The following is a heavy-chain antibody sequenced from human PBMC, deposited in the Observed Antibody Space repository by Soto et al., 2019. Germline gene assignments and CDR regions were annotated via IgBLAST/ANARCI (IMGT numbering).Heavy chain of an antibody. Sequence: PGGSLRLSCAASGFTFSSYWMSWVRQAPGKGLEWVANIKQDGSEKYYVDSVKGRFTISRDSAKNSLYLQMNSLRAEDTAVYYCARRVRFGYSGYAGAVPTAYYYYGMDVWGQGTTVTVSS. CDR2: IKQDGSEK. V-gene: IGHV3-7*01. J-gene: IGHJ6*02. D-gene: IGHD5-12*01. CDR3: ARRVRFGYSGYAGAVPTAYYYYGMDV. CDR1: GFTFSSYW.